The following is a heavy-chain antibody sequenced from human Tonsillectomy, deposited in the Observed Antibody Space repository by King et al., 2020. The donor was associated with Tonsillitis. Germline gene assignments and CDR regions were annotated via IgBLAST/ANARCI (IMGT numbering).Heavy chain of an antibody. CDR2: FDPEDGET. CDR1: GYTLTELS. D-gene: IGHD3-22*01. V-gene: IGHV1-24*01. J-gene: IGHJ4*02. CDR3: ATGSYYYDSSGYILDY. Sequence: QLVQSGAEVKKPGASVKVSCKVSGYTLTELSMHWVRQAPGKGLEWMGGFDPEDGETIYAQKLQGRVTMTEDTSTDTAYMELSSLRSEDTAVYYCATGSYYYDSSGYILDYWGQGTLVTVSS.